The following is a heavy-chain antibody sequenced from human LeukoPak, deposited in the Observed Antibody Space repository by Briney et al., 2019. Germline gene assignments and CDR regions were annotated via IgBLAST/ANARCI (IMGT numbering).Heavy chain of an antibody. Sequence: PSETLSLTCAVYDGSFSGYYWSWIRQPPGKGLEWIGEINHSGSTNYNPSLKSRVTISLDTSKSQFSLKVRYVTAADTAVYYCARGLNDSWAGENYWGQGTLVTVSS. V-gene: IGHV4-34*01. CDR2: INHSGST. CDR3: ARGLNDSWAGENY. D-gene: IGHD3-3*01. CDR1: DGSFSGYY. J-gene: IGHJ4*02.